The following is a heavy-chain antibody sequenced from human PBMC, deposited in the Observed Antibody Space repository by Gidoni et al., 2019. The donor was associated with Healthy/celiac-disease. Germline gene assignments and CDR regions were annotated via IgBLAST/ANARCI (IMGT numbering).Heavy chain of an antibody. D-gene: IGHD3-22*01. V-gene: IGHV1-2*04. J-gene: IGHJ3*02. Sequence: QVQLVQSGAAVKKPGASVKVSCKASGYTFTGYSMHWVRQAPGQGLEWMGWINPNSGGTNYAQKFQGWVTMTRDTSISTAYMELSRLRSDDTAVYYCARGVNYYDSSGYRGAFDIWGQGTMVTVSS. CDR1: GYTFTGYS. CDR2: INPNSGGT. CDR3: ARGVNYYDSSGYRGAFDI.